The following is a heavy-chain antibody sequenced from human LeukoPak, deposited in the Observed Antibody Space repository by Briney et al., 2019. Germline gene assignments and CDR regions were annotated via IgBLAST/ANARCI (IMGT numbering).Heavy chain of an antibody. V-gene: IGHV7-4-1*02. D-gene: IGHD3-22*01. J-gene: IGHJ6*02. CDR3: ARALCYYDSSGYGYYYYYYGMDV. CDR2: INTNTGNP. Sequence: GASVKVSCKASGYTFTSYAMNWVRQAPGQGLEWMGWINTNTGNPTYAQGFTGRFVFSLDTSVSTAYLQISSLKAEDTAVYYCARALCYYDSSGYGYYYYYYGMDVWGQGTTVTVSS. CDR1: GYTFTSYA.